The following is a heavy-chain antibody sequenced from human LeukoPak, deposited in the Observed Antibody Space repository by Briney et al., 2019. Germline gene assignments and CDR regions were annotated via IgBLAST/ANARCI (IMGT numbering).Heavy chain of an antibody. V-gene: IGHV4-4*07. CDR2: IYTSGST. Sequence: SETLSLTCTVSGGSISSYYWSWIRQPAGKGLEWIWRIYTSGSTNYNPSFKSRVTISVDTSKNQFSLKLSSVTAADTAVYYCARHSSDSSWYYYYYYMDVWGKGTTVTVSS. CDR1: GGSISSYY. D-gene: IGHD6-13*01. J-gene: IGHJ6*03. CDR3: ARHSSDSSWYYYYYYMDV.